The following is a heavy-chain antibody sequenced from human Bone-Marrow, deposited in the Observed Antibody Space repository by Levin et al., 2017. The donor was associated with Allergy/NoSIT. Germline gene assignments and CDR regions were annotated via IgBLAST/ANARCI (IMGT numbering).Heavy chain of an antibody. J-gene: IGHJ4*02. D-gene: IGHD3-22*01. V-gene: IGHV3-23*01. CDR3: AKQVPLSVVIIDY. Sequence: GGSLRLSCAASGFTFSSYAMSWVRQAPGKGLERVSASSGSGGSTYYADSVKGRFTISRDNSKNTLYLQMNSLRAEDTAVYYCAKQVPLSVVIIDYWGQGTLVTVSS. CDR1: GFTFSSYA. CDR2: SSGSGGST.